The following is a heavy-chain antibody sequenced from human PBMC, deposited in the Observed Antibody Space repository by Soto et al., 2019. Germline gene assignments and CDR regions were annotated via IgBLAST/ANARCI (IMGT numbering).Heavy chain of an antibody. CDR3: ARDPGYYYDSSGYPIDV. Sequence: QVQLQESGPGLVKPSETLSLTCTVSGGSVSSGSYYWSWIRQPPGKGLEWIGYIYYSGSTYYNPSLKSRVTISVDTSKNQFSLKLSSVTAADTAVYYCARDPGYYYDSSGYPIDVWGQGTLVTVSS. D-gene: IGHD3-22*01. CDR1: GGSVSSGSYY. V-gene: IGHV4-61*01. J-gene: IGHJ4*02. CDR2: IYYSGST.